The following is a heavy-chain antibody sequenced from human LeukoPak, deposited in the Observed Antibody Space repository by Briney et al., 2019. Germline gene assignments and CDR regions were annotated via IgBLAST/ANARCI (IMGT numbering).Heavy chain of an antibody. CDR3: ASWAGTAAGFSGPFDY. D-gene: IGHD6-13*01. Sequence: PGGSPRLSCAASGFTFSSYWMHWVRQAPGKGLVWVSRINSDGSSTSYADSVKGRFTISRDNAKNSLYLQMNSLRAEDTAVYYCASWAGTAAGFSGPFDYWGQGTLVTVSS. CDR2: INSDGSST. V-gene: IGHV3-74*01. CDR1: GFTFSSYW. J-gene: IGHJ4*02.